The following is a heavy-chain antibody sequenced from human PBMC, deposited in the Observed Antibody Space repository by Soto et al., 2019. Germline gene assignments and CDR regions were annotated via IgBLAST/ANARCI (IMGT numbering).Heavy chain of an antibody. CDR2: IVVGSGNT. V-gene: IGHV1-58*02. J-gene: IGHJ6*03. CDR1: GFTFTSSA. D-gene: IGHD3-3*01. Sequence: ASVKVSCKASGFTFTSSAMQWVRQARGQRLEWIGWIVVGSGNTNYAQKFQERVTITRDMSTSTAYMELSSLRSEDTAVYYCAADTLYDFWSGYFHADYYYMDVWGKGTTVTVSS. CDR3: AADTLYDFWSGYFHADYYYMDV.